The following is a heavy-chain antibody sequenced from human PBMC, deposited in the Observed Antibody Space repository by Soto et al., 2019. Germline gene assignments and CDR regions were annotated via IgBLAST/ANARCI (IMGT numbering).Heavy chain of an antibody. CDR3: ARLVLVPAAMDV. CDR1: AYSLTSYW. CDR2: IDPGDSDT. D-gene: IGHD2-2*01. Sequence: GESLKISCKGSAYSLTSYWIGWVRQMPGKCLCWMGIIDPGDSDTXXSPSFQGXXNISAYNSISTXYLQWXSLKASDTSMYYCARLVLVPAAMDVWCQGTTVTVSS. V-gene: IGHV5-51*01. J-gene: IGHJ6*02.